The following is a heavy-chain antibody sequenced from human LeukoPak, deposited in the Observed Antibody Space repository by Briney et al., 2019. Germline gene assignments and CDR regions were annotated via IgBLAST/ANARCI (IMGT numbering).Heavy chain of an antibody. J-gene: IGHJ5*02. Sequence: GASVKVSCKASGYTFTSYDINWVRQATGQGLEWMGWMNPNSGNTGYAQKFQGRVTMTRNTSISTAYMELSSLRSEGTAVYYCARGRWWLSWFDPWGQGTLVTVSS. D-gene: IGHD2-15*01. CDR3: ARGRWWLSWFDP. V-gene: IGHV1-8*01. CDR1: GYTFTSYD. CDR2: MNPNSGNT.